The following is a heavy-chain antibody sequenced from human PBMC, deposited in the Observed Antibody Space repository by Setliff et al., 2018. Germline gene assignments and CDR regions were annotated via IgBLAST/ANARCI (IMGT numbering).Heavy chain of an antibody. Sequence: SVKVSCKASGGTFSSYAISWVRQAPGQGLEWMGRIIPIFGTANYAQKFQGRVTITADESTSTAYMELSSLRSEDTAVYYCARDRSPIGVSDTFDIWGQGTMVTV. CDR3: ARDRSPIGVSDTFDI. CDR1: GGTFSSYA. J-gene: IGHJ3*02. CDR2: IIPIFGTA. D-gene: IGHD2-21*01. V-gene: IGHV1-69*13.